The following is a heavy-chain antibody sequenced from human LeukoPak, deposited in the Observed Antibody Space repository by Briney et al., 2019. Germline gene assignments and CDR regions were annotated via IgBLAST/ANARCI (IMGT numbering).Heavy chain of an antibody. Sequence: ASVKVSCKASGYTFTGYYIHWVRQAPGQGLEWMGWINPNSVGTNFAQNFQGRLTMTRDTSISTAHMELSSLGSDDTAVYSCARDGVGYYDSSGYYYFQHWGQGTLVTVSS. CDR2: INPNSVGT. D-gene: IGHD3-22*01. CDR3: ARDGVGYYDSSGYYYFQH. J-gene: IGHJ1*01. V-gene: IGHV1-2*02. CDR1: GYTFTGYY.